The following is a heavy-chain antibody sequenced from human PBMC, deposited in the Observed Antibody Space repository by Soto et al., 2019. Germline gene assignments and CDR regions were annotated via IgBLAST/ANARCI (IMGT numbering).Heavy chain of an antibody. CDR1: GGSISSYY. Sequence: SETLSLTCTVSGGSISSYYWSWIRQPPGKGLEWIGYIYYSGSTNYNASLKSRVTISVDTSKNQFSLKLSSVTAADTAVYYCARGANDYGDYYWFDPWGQGTLVTVSS. V-gene: IGHV4-59*01. CDR3: ARGANDYGDYYWFDP. CDR2: IYYSGST. D-gene: IGHD4-17*01. J-gene: IGHJ5*02.